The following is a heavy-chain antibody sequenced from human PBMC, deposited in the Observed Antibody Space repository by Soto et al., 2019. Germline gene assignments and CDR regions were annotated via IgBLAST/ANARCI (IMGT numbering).Heavy chain of an antibody. Sequence: PSETLSLTCTVSGGSISSYYWSWIRQPPGKGLEWIGYIYYSGSTNYNPSLKSRVTISVDTSKNQFSLKLSSVTAADTAVYYCARGVATKYYYYYYYMDVWGKGTTVTVSS. CDR3: ARGVATKYYYYYYYMDV. J-gene: IGHJ6*03. CDR2: IYYSGST. CDR1: GGSISSYY. D-gene: IGHD5-12*01. V-gene: IGHV4-59*01.